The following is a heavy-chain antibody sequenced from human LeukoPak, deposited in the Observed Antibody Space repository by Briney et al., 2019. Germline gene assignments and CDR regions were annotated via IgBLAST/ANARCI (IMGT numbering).Heavy chain of an antibody. V-gene: IGHV3-48*02. Sequence: GGSLRLSCATSGFTFRTTGVHWVRQAPGKGLDWVSYISSRSFTIYYADSVKGRLTISRDNAKNSLYLEMNSLRDEDTAVYYCARSVIAVAGYDAFDIWGQGTVVTVSS. J-gene: IGHJ3*02. CDR1: GFTFRTTG. CDR2: ISSRSFTI. CDR3: ARSVIAVAGYDAFDI. D-gene: IGHD6-19*01.